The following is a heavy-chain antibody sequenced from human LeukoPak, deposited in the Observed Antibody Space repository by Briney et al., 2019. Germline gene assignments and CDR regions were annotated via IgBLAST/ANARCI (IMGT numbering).Heavy chain of an antibody. CDR1: GFTFSSYS. V-gene: IGHV3-21*01. Sequence: GGSLRLSCAASGFTFSSYSMNWVRQAPGKGLDWVSSISSSSSYIYYADSVKGRFTISRDNAKNSLYLQMNSLRAEDTAVYYCARDLCPWYSSSCRYFDYWGQGTLVTVSS. CDR2: ISSSSSYI. J-gene: IGHJ4*02. CDR3: ARDLCPWYSSSCRYFDY. D-gene: IGHD6-13*01.